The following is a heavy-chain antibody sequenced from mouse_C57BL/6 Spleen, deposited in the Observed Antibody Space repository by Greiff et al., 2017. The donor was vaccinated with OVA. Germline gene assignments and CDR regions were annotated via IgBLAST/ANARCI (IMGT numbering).Heavy chain of an antibody. CDR2: IWGGGST. D-gene: IGHD1-1*01. Sequence: VKVVESGPGLVAPSQSLSITCTVSGFSLTSYGVDWVRQPPGKGLEWLGVIWGGGSTNYNSALMSRLSISKDNSKSQVFLKMNRLQTDDTAMYDCAKHGDYYGSSPYAMDYWGQGTSVTVSS. V-gene: IGHV2-9*01. CDR3: AKHGDYYGSSPYAMDY. J-gene: IGHJ4*01. CDR1: GFSLTSYG.